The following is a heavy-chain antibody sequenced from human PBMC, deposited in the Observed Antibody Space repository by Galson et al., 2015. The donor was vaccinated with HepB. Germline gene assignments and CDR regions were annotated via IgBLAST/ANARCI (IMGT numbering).Heavy chain of an antibody. CDR2: ISWNGGSI. CDR1: GFTFNKYA. D-gene: IGHD3-3*01. Sequence: SLRLSCAASGFTFNKYAMHWVRQAPGKGLEWVSGISWNGGSIGYADSVKGRFTISRDNAKSSLYLQLNSLRVEDTALYYCTKDKLRFLVWFPSHFGSWGQGTLVSVPS. V-gene: IGHV3-9*01. CDR3: TKDKLRFLVWFPSHFGS. J-gene: IGHJ4*02.